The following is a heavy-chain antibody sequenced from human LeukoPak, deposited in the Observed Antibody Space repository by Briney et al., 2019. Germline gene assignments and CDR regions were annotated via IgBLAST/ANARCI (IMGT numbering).Heavy chain of an antibody. J-gene: IGHJ4*02. CDR1: GFTFSSNY. CDR2: IYSGGST. D-gene: IGHD6-19*01. V-gene: IGHV3-53*01. Sequence: GGSLRLSCAASGFTFSSNYMSWVRQAPGKGLEWVSVIYSGGSTYYADSVKGRFTISRDNSKNTLYLQMNSLRAEDTAVYYCARGAVAGYIAYWGQGTLVTVSS. CDR3: ARGAVAGYIAY.